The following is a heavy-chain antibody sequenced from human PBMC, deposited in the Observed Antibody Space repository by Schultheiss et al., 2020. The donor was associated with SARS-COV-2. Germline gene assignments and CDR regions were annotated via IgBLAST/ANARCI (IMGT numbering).Heavy chain of an antibody. CDR1: GFTFSSYG. V-gene: IGHV3-33*05. Sequence: SCAASGFTFSSYGMHWVRQAPGKGLEWVAVIAYDGSNIEYGGSVKGRFTVSRDNSKNTLYLQMNSLRAEDTAVYYCANRGGYWGQGTLVTVSS. D-gene: IGHD3-16*01. J-gene: IGHJ4*02. CDR2: IAYDGSNI. CDR3: ANRGGY.